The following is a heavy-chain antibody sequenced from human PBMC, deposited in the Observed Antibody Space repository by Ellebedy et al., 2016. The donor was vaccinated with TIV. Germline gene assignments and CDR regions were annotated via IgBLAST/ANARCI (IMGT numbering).Heavy chain of an antibody. V-gene: IGHV5-51*01. CDR3: ARGARGAYLFDY. Sequence: GGSLRLSCRGSGYSFTSYWIGWVRQMPGKGLEWMGIIDPGDSDTRYSPSFQGQVTISADKSISTAYLQWGSLKASDTAIYYCARGARGAYLFDYWGQGSLVTVSS. J-gene: IGHJ4*02. CDR1: GYSFTSYW. CDR2: IDPGDSDT. D-gene: IGHD3-16*01.